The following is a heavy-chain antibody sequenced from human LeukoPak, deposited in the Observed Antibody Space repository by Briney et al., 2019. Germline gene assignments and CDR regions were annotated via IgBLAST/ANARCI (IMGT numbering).Heavy chain of an antibody. CDR2: INHSGST. CDR1: GGSFSGYY. Sequence: PSETLSLTCAVYGGSFSGYYWSWIRQPPGKGLEWIGEINHSGSTNYNPSLKSRVTISVDTSKNQFSLKLSSVTAADTAVYYCAIHLEQRLVPGWFDPWGQGTLVTVSS. V-gene: IGHV4-34*01. CDR3: AIHLEQRLVPGWFDP. J-gene: IGHJ5*02. D-gene: IGHD6-13*01.